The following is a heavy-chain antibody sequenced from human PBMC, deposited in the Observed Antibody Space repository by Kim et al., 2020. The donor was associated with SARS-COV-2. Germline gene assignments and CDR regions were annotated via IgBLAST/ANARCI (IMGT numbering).Heavy chain of an antibody. CDR2: ISYSGGST. J-gene: IGHJ4*02. V-gene: IGHV3-23*01. D-gene: IGHD3-10*01. CDR3: VKGGVWLGAVTIDY. CDR1: GFTFSSNA. Sequence: GGSLRLSCAASGFTFSSNAMSWVRQAPGKGLEWVSSISYSGGSTYYADSVRGRFTISRDNSNNTLYLQMNSLRAEDTALYYCVKGGVWLGAVTIDYWGQGTLVTVSS.